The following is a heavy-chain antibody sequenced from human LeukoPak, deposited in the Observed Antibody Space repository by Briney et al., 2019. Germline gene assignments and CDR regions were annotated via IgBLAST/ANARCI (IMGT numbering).Heavy chain of an antibody. CDR1: GFTFSSYA. CDR3: ARAAYYYDGSGYYLGD. V-gene: IGHV1-2*06. J-gene: IGHJ4*02. CDR2: INPNSGGT. Sequence: GGSLRLSCAASGFTFSSYAMHWVRQAPGQGLEWMGRINPNSGGTNYAQKFQARVTMTRDTSISTAYMELSRLRSDDTALYYCARAAYYYDGSGYYLGDWGQGTLVTVSS. D-gene: IGHD3-22*01.